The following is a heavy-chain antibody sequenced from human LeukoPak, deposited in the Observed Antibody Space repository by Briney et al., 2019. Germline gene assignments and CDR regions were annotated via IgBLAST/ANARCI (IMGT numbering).Heavy chain of an antibody. CDR2: MNPNSGNT. D-gene: IGHD3-22*01. V-gene: IGHV1-8*01. CDR1: GYTFTSYD. J-gene: IGHJ4*02. CDR3: ARGGHYYDSSGYYAFDY. Sequence: ASVKVSCKASGYTFTSYDINWVRQATGQGLEWMGWMNPNSGNTGYAQKFQGRVTMTRNTSIGTAYMELSSLRSEDTAVYYCARGGHYYDSSGYYAFDYWGQGTLVTVSS.